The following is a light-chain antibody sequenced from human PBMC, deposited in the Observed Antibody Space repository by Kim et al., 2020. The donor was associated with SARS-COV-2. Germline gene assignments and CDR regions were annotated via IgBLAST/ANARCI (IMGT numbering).Light chain of an antibody. CDR3: SSFTRLTTVV. CDR2: DVN. V-gene: IGLV2-14*03. Sequence: GQSFTIAGTGTNSYIGTYDFVSWYQHLPGKAPKLIISDVNNRPSGVSTRFSGSKSDNMAFLTISGLQAEDEADYYCSSFTRLTTVVYGGGTQLTVL. J-gene: IGLJ2*01. CDR1: NSYIGTYDF.